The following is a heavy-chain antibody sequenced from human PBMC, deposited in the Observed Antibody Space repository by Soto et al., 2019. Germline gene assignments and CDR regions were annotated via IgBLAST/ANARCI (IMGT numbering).Heavy chain of an antibody. V-gene: IGHV4-30-2*01. Sequence: QLQLQESGSGLVKPSQTLSLTCAVSGGSISSGGYSWSWIRQPPGKGLEWIGYIYHSGSTYYNPYIKSRVTISVDRSKNQFSLKLSSVTAADTAVYYCARGGSTFADNWFDPWGQGTLVTVSS. J-gene: IGHJ5*02. D-gene: IGHD3-16*01. CDR1: GGSISSGGYS. CDR3: ARGGSTFADNWFDP. CDR2: IYHSGST.